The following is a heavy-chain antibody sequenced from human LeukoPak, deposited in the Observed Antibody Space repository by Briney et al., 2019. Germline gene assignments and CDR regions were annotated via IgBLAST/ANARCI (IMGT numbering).Heavy chain of an antibody. J-gene: IGHJ4*02. V-gene: IGHV3-23*01. D-gene: IGHD2-8*02. CDR1: GFTFSSCA. CDR3: AKPRTTGLGWAQFDY. Sequence: GGSLRLSCAASGFTFSSCAMTWVRQAPGKGLEWVSGLDGNGPKTYYADSVKGRGNISRDNSSNTLYLEMNSLRPEDTAIYYCAKPRTTGLGWAQFDYWGQGSLVTVSS. CDR2: LDGNGPKT.